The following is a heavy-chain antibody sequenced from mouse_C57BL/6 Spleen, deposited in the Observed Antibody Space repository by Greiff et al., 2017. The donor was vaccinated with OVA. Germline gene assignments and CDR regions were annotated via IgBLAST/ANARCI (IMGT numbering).Heavy chain of an antibody. CDR1: GYSFTSYY. CDR2: IYPGSGNT. V-gene: IGHV1-66*01. D-gene: IGHD2-4*01. CDR3: AREGITSGPLDY. J-gene: IGHJ2*01. Sequence: QVHVKQSGPELVKPGASVKISCKASGYSFTSYYIHWVKQRPGQGLEWIGWIYPGSGNTKYNEKFKGKATLTADTSSSTAYMQLSSLTSEDSAVYYCAREGITSGPLDYWGQGTTLTVSS.